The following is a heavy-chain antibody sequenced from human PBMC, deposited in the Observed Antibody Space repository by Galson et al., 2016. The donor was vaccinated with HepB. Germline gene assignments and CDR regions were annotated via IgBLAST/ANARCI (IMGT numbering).Heavy chain of an antibody. V-gene: IGHV3-23*01. Sequence: SLRLSCAASGLTCRRYVMSWVRQAPGQGLEWLSGISETGTDTYYADSVEGRFTISRDNSKNTVFLQMNSLRAEDTALYYCASPPTYWGQGTLVTVSS. J-gene: IGHJ4*02. CDR2: ISETGTDT. CDR1: GLTCRRYV. CDR3: ASPPTY.